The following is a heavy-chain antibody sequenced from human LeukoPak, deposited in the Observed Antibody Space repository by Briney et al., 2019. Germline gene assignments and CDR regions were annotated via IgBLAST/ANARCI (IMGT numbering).Heavy chain of an antibody. V-gene: IGHV4-61*02. CDR2: IYNSGST. CDR1: GGSISSGSYY. CDR3: VREAGGGYCSSSSCWDDAFDI. Sequence: SQTLSLTCTVSGGSISSGSYYWGWLRQPAGKGLEWIGRIYNSGSTNYTPSLKSRDTISVDTSKNQFSLKLSSLTAADTAVYYCVREAGGGYCSSSSCWDDAFDIWGQGTMVTVSS. D-gene: IGHD2-2*01. J-gene: IGHJ3*02.